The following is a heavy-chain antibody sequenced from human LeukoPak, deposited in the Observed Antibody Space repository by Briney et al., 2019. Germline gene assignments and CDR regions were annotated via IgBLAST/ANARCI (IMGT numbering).Heavy chain of an antibody. V-gene: IGHV1-69*05. CDR2: IIPIFGTA. CDR1: GGTFSSYA. J-gene: IGHJ4*02. D-gene: IGHD1-26*01. Sequence: GASVKVSCKASGGTFSSYAISWVRQAPGQGLEWMGGIIPIFGTANYAQKFQGRVTITTDESTSTAYMELSSLRSEDTAVYYCAKVILSATARGYCDDWGQGTLVTVSS. CDR3: AKVILSATARGYCDD.